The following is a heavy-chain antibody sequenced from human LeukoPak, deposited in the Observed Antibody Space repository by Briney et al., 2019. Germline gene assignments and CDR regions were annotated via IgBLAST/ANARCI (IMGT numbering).Heavy chain of an antibody. D-gene: IGHD4-11*01. Sequence: PGGSLRLSCAASGFTFSTYAMSWVRQAPGKGLEWVSAISDSGDYTNYADSVKGRFTISRDNSKNTLYLQMNSLRAEDTAVYYCAKRQYYFDYWGQGTLVTVSS. CDR2: ISDSGDYT. J-gene: IGHJ4*02. V-gene: IGHV3-23*01. CDR3: AKRQYYFDY. CDR1: GFTFSTYA.